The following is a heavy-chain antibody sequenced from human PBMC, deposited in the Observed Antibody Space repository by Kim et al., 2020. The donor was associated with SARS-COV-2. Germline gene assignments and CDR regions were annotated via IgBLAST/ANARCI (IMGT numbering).Heavy chain of an antibody. CDR1: GFTFDDYA. J-gene: IGHJ6*02. D-gene: IGHD6-19*01. CDR3: AKDLAVAGNFGYYYYGMDV. Sequence: GGSLRLSCAASGFTFDDYAMHWVRQAPGKGLEWVSLISGDGGRTYYADSVKGRFTISRDNSKNSLYLQMNSLRTEDTALYYCAKDLAVAGNFGYYYYGMDVWGQGTTVTVSS. CDR2: ISGDGGRT. V-gene: IGHV3-43*02.